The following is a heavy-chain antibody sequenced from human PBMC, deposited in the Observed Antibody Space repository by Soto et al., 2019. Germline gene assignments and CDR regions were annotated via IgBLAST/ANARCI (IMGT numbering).Heavy chain of an antibody. D-gene: IGHD6-13*01. Sequence: RESLKISCKGSGYDFSTYYIGWVCQMPGKGLEWLGLIHPRDSDTRYSPSFQGQVTISVDQSINTAYLQWSSLKASDTATYYCERDGRYSTYCCDSDVWGQGTKVTVSS. CDR2: IHPRDSDT. V-gene: IGHV5-51*01. CDR1: GYDFSTYY. CDR3: ERDGRYSTYCCDSDV. J-gene: IGHJ3*01.